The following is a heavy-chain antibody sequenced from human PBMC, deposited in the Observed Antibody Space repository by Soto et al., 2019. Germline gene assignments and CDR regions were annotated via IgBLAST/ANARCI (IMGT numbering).Heavy chain of an antibody. J-gene: IGHJ4*02. CDR1: GFSFSDYE. Sequence: EVQLVESGGGLAQPGGSLRLSCVASGFSFSDYEMNWVRQAPGKGLVWVAYISSGGSTIHYADSVRGRFTVSRDNARNSLYLQMNTLSAEDTALYYCARDRAAGGYWGQGTLVTVSS. CDR3: ARDRAAGGY. D-gene: IGHD6-13*01. V-gene: IGHV3-48*03. CDR2: ISSGGSTI.